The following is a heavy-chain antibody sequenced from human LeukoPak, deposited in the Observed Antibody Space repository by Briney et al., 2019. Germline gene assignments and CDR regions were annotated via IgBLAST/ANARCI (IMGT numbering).Heavy chain of an antibody. CDR3: ANIRYGD. D-gene: IGHD3-10*01. CDR2: IWYDGSNE. CDR1: GFTFSTYG. V-gene: IGHV3-33*06. Sequence: GRSLRLSCAASGFTFSTYGMHWVRQGPGKGLEWVAVIWYDGSNEYYVDSVKGRFTISRDNAKNSLYLQMNSLRDEDTAVYYCANIRYGDWGQGTLVTVSS. J-gene: IGHJ4*02.